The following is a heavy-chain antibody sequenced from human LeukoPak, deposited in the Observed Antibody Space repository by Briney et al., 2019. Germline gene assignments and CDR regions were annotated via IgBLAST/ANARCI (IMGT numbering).Heavy chain of an antibody. D-gene: IGHD6-19*01. V-gene: IGHV4-39*01. CDR3: AGTVLPGVAAPPNWFDP. Sequence: SETLSLTCTVSGGSISSSSYYWGWIRQPPGKGLEWIGSIYYSGSTYYNPSLKSRVTISVDTSKNQFSLKLSSVTAADTAVYYCAGTVLPGVAAPPNWFDPWGQGTLVTVSS. CDR1: GGSISSSSYY. J-gene: IGHJ5*02. CDR2: IYYSGST.